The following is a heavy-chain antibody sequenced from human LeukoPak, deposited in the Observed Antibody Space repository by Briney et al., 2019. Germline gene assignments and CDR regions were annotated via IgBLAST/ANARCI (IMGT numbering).Heavy chain of an antibody. CDR3: ARACRSTSCYAGFDY. CDR2: IYYSGST. Sequence: SETLSLTCTVSGGSISSYYWSWIRQPPGKGLEWIGYIYYSGSTNYNPSLKSRVTISVDTSKDQFSLKLSSVTAAGTAVYYCARACRSTSCYAGFDYWGQGTLVTVSS. D-gene: IGHD2-2*01. V-gene: IGHV4-59*08. J-gene: IGHJ4*02. CDR1: GGSISSYY.